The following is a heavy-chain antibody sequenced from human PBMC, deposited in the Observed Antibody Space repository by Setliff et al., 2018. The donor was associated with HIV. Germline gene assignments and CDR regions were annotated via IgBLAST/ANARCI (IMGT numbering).Heavy chain of an antibody. CDR3: ARGLSFYDPGGFDY. CDR1: GGSISSYY. V-gene: IGHV4-4*09. D-gene: IGHD3-22*01. Sequence: SETLSLTCTVSGGSISSYYWSWIRQPPGKGLEWIGYIYTSGSTNYNPSLKSRVTISVDTSKNQFSLKLSSVTAAGTAVYYGARGLSFYDPGGFDYWGQGTLVTVSS. J-gene: IGHJ4*02. CDR2: IYTSGST.